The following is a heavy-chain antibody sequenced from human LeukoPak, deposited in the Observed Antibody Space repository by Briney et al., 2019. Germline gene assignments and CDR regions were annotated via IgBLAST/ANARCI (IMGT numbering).Heavy chain of an antibody. Sequence: GGSLRLSCAASGFTFSTYAMSWVRQAPGKGLEWVSAISGSGGTTYNADSVKGRFTISRDNSKNTLYLQMNSLRAEDTALYYCAKGYNWNGESDYWGQGTLVTVSS. D-gene: IGHD1-20*01. CDR3: AKGYNWNGESDY. V-gene: IGHV3-23*01. CDR1: GFTFSTYA. CDR2: ISGSGGTT. J-gene: IGHJ4*02.